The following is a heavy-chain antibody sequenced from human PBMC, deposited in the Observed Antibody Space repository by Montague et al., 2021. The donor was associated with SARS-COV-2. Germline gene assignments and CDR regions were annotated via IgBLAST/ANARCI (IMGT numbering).Heavy chain of an antibody. CDR1: GFTFDDYA. CDR3: AKDINSYGEYYFDY. D-gene: IGHD5-18*01. Sequence: SLRLSCAASGFTFDDYAMHWVRQAPGKGLEWVSGISWNSGSIGYADSVKGRFTISRDNAKNSLYLQMNSLRAEDPALYYCAKDINSYGEYYFDYWGQGTLVTVSS. CDR2: ISWNSGSI. V-gene: IGHV3-9*01. J-gene: IGHJ4*02.